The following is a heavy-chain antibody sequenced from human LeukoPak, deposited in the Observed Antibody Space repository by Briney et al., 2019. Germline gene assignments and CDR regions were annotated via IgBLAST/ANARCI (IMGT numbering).Heavy chain of an antibody. D-gene: IGHD2-2*01. Sequence: SETLSLTCAVYGGSFSGYYWSWIRQPPGKGLEWIGEINHSGSTNYNPSLKSRVTISVDTSKNQFSLKLSSVTAADTAVYYCARSLVVPAHYYYYYYMDVWGKGTTVTVSS. CDR3: ARSLVVPAHYYYYYYMDV. CDR1: GGSFSGYY. CDR2: INHSGST. J-gene: IGHJ6*03. V-gene: IGHV4-34*01.